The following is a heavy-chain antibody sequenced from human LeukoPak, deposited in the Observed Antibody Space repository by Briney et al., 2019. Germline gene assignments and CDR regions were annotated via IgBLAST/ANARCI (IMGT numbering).Heavy chain of an antibody. D-gene: IGHD6-13*01. CDR3: ARYSSSSWSYWYFDL. V-gene: IGHV4-61*02. Sequence: SETLSLTCTVSGGSISSGSYYWSWIRQPAGKGLEWIGRIYTSGSTNYNPSLKSRVTISVDTSKNQFSLKLSSVTAADTAVYYCARYSSSSWSYWYFDLWGRGTLVTVSS. CDR1: GGSISSGSYY. CDR2: IYTSGST. J-gene: IGHJ2*01.